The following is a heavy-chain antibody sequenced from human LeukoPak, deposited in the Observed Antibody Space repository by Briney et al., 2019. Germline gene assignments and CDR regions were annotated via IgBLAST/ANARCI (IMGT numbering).Heavy chain of an antibody. Sequence: GGSLRLSCAASGFTFSSYGMHWVRQAPGKGLEWVAVIWYDGSNKYYADSVKGRFTISRDNSKNTLYLQVNSLRAEDTAVYYCARAQAYYDYVWGSYRPHYYFDYWGQGTLVTVSP. CDR3: ARAQAYYDYVWGSYRPHYYFDY. CDR2: IWYDGSNK. V-gene: IGHV3-33*01. J-gene: IGHJ4*02. CDR1: GFTFSSYG. D-gene: IGHD3-16*02.